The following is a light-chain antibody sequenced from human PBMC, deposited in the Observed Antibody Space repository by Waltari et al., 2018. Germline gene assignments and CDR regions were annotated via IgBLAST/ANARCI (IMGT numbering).Light chain of an antibody. Sequence: EIVLTQSPATLSLSPGERATLSCRASQSVRTYLAWYQQKPGQAPRLLIYDASKRATDIPARFSGSWSGTDFTLTISILEPEDFAVYYCQQRSTWPRVYTFGQGTKVEIK. V-gene: IGKV3-11*01. CDR2: DAS. J-gene: IGKJ2*01. CDR1: QSVRTY. CDR3: QQRSTWPRVYT.